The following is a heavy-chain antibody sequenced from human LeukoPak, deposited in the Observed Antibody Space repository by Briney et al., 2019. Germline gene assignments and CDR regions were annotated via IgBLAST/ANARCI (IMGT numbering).Heavy chain of an antibody. Sequence: ASVTVSCTASGYTFTAQYMHWVRQAPGQGLEWMGRINPNSGGTNYAQKFQGRVTMTRDTSISTAYMELSRLRSDDTAVYYCARDDSGSYYGEFDYWGQGTLVTVSS. J-gene: IGHJ4*02. CDR1: GYTFTAQY. CDR2: INPNSGGT. D-gene: IGHD1-26*01. V-gene: IGHV1-2*06. CDR3: ARDDSGSYYGEFDY.